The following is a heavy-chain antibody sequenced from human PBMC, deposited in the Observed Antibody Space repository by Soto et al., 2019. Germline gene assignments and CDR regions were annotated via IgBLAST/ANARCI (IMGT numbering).Heavy chain of an antibody. J-gene: IGHJ6*03. Sequence: LSLPCAASGFTFSSYAMSWVRQAPGKGLEWVSAISGSGGSTYYADSVKGRFTISRDNSKNTLYLQMNSLRAEDTAVYYCAKGRVYDILTGPYYMDVWGKGTTVTVSS. V-gene: IGHV3-23*01. CDR1: GFTFSSYA. CDR3: AKGRVYDILTGPYYMDV. D-gene: IGHD3-9*01. CDR2: ISGSGGST.